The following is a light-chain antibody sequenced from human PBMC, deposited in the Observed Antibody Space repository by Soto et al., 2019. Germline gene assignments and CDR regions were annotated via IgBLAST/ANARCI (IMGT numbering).Light chain of an antibody. CDR3: QQYKSYSVT. CDR2: KAS. Sequence: DIQMTQSPSTLSASVGDTVTISCRASQSLDKWLAWYQQKPGTAPKLLIYKASTLDSGVPSRFSGSGSGTEFTLTISSLQPEDFATYYCQQYKSYSVTFVGGTTVEIK. J-gene: IGKJ4*01. CDR1: QSLDKW. V-gene: IGKV1-5*03.